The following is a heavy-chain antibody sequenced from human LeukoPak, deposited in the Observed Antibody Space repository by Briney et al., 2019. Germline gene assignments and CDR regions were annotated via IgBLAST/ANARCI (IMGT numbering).Heavy chain of an antibody. CDR1: GFTFSSYA. D-gene: IGHD6-13*01. Sequence: QPGGSLRLSCAASGFTFSSYAMSWVRQGHGKGLEWVSTISGSGGRTIYADSVKGRFTISRDNSKNTLYLQMNSLRAEDTAVYYCANNQIAAAGTGDFQHWGQGTLVTVSS. V-gene: IGHV3-23*01. J-gene: IGHJ1*01. CDR3: ANNQIAAAGTGDFQH. CDR2: ISGSGGRT.